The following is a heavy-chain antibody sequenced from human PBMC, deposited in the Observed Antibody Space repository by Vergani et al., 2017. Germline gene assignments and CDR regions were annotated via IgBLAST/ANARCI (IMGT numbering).Heavy chain of an antibody. CDR3: ARDRGRDGYSPSYYYYGMDV. V-gene: IGHV3-74*01. J-gene: IGHJ6*02. Sequence: EVQLVESGGGLVQPGGSLRLSCAASGFTFSRHWMHWVRQAPGKGLVWVSRVNPEGTNTPYADSVKGRFTISRDNAKNMMYLQLNSLRDEDTAVYYCARDRGRDGYSPSYYYYGMDVWGQGTTVTVSS. D-gene: IGHD5-18*01. CDR1: GFTFSRHW. CDR2: VNPEGTNT.